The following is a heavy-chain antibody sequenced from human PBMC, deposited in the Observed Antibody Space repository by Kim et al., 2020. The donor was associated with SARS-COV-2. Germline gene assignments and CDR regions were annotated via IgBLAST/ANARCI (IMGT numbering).Heavy chain of an antibody. D-gene: IGHD2-15*01. J-gene: IGHJ6*02. CDR2: IIPIFGTA. CDR3: ARNIVVVVAAYYYYYGMDV. V-gene: IGHV1-69*13. CDR1: GGTFSSYA. Sequence: SVKVSCKASGGTFSSYAISWVRQAPGQGLEWMGGIIPIFGTANYAQKFQGRVTITADESTSTAYMELSSLRSEDTAVYYCARNIVVVVAAYYYYYGMDVWGQGTTVTVSS.